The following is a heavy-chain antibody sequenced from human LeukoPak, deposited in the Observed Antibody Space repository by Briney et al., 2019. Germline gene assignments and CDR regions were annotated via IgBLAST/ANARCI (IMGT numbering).Heavy chain of an antibody. V-gene: IGHV4-34*01. CDR3: ARGRGLYYYGSGSRRNYFDY. Sequence: PSETLSLTCAVYGGSFSGYYWSWIRQPPGKGLEWIGEINHSGSTNYNPSLKSRVTISVDTSKNQISLKLSSVTAADTAVYYCARGRGLYYYGSGSRRNYFDYWGQGTLVTVSS. CDR2: INHSGST. J-gene: IGHJ4*02. D-gene: IGHD3-10*01. CDR1: GGSFSGYY.